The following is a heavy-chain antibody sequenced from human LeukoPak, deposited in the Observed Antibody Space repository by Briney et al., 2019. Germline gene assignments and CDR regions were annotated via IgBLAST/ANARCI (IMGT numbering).Heavy chain of an antibody. CDR3: ARPSYYYDTSSYYGPYYGMDV. D-gene: IGHD3-22*01. Sequence: GASVTVSCKASGYTFSSYGVNWVRRAPGQGLEWMGWINAYNGNTNYAQKFQGRVTMTTDTSTSTAHMELRSLRSDDTAVYYCARPSYYYDTSSYYGPYYGMDVWGQGTTVTVSS. CDR2: INAYNGNT. V-gene: IGHV1-18*01. J-gene: IGHJ6*02. CDR1: GYTFSSYG.